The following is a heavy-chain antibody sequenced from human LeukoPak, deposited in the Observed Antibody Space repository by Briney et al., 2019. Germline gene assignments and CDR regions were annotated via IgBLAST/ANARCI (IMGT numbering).Heavy chain of an antibody. CDR2: IYYSGST. J-gene: IGHJ4*02. CDR3: AREADSSGYFDY. V-gene: IGHV4-30-4*01. D-gene: IGHD3-22*01. CDR1: GGSISSGDYY. Sequence: SETLSLTCTVSGGSISSGDYYWSWIRQPPGKGLEWIGHIYYSGSTYYNPSLKSRVTISVDTSKNQFSLKLSSVTAADTAVYYCAREADSSGYFDYWGQGTLVTVSS.